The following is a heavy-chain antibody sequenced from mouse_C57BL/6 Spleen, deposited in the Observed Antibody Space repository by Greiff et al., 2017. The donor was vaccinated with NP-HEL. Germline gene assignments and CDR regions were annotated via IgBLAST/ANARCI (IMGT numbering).Heavy chain of an antibody. CDR3: AREGTTKGYYFDY. CDR2: IDPSDSYT. Sequence: QVQLQQPGAELVRPGTSVKLSCKASGYTFTSYWMHWVKQRPGQGLEWIGVIDPSDSYTNYNQKFKGKATLTVDTSSSTAYMQLSSLTSEDSAVYYCAREGTTKGYYFDYWGQGTTLTVSS. J-gene: IGHJ2*01. CDR1: GYTFTSYW. V-gene: IGHV1-59*01. D-gene: IGHD1-1*01.